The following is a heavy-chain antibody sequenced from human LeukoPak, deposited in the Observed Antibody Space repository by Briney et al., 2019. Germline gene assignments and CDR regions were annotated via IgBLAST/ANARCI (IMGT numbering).Heavy chain of an antibody. CDR2: IYYSGST. CDR1: GGSISSYY. CDR3: ARFAPGQWLVDY. V-gene: IGHV4-59*01. Sequence: PSETLSLTCTVSGGSISSYYWSWIRQPPGKGLEWIGYIYYSGSTNYNPSLKSRVTISVDTSKNQFSLKLSPVTAADTAVYYCARFAPGQWLVDYWGQGTLVTVSS. J-gene: IGHJ4*02. D-gene: IGHD6-19*01.